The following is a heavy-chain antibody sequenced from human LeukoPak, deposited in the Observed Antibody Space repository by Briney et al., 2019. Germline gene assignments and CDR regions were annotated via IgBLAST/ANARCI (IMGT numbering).Heavy chain of an antibody. CDR1: GYSFTSHW. V-gene: IGHV5-10-1*01. Sequence: GESLKISCKGSGYSFTSHWISWVRQMPGKGLEWMGRIDPSDSYTNYSPSFQGHVTISADKSISTAYLQWSSLKASDTAMYYCARPIGYCSGGSCYSGAFDIWGQGTMVTVSS. D-gene: IGHD2-15*01. CDR2: IDPSDSYT. CDR3: ARPIGYCSGGSCYSGAFDI. J-gene: IGHJ3*02.